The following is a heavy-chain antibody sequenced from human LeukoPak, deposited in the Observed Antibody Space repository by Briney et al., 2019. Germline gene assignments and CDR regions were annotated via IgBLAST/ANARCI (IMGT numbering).Heavy chain of an antibody. J-gene: IGHJ2*01. V-gene: IGHV4-38-2*02. CDR1: GYSISSGYY. Sequence: SETLSLTCTVSGYSISSGYYWGWIRQPPGKGLEWIGSIYHSGSTYYNPSLKSRVTISVDTSKNQFSLKLSSVTAADTAVYYCASGYDYYWYFDLWGRGTLVTVSS. D-gene: IGHD5-12*01. CDR2: IYHSGST. CDR3: ASGYDYYWYFDL.